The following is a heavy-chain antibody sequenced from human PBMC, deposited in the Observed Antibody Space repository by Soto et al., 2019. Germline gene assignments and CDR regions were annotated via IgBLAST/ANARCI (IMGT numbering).Heavy chain of an antibody. J-gene: IGHJ4*02. CDR3: AHRRGFGELLFDY. CDR2: IYWDDDK. Sequence: QITLKVPGPTLVKPTQPLTLTCTFSGFSLSANKMGVGWIRQPPGKALEWLALIYWDDDKRYSASLESSLTITKDTSENPVVLTMTTMDPVDTATYYCAHRRGFGELLFDYWGQGTVVTVSS. D-gene: IGHD3-10*01. CDR1: GFSLSANKMG. V-gene: IGHV2-5*02.